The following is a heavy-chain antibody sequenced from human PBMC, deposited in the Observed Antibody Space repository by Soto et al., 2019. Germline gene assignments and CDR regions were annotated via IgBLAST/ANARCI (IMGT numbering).Heavy chain of an antibody. CDR3: AKAVQNLNWSYGTNPSRYYHYYMDV. V-gene: IGHV3-30*18. CDR2: ISYDGSNK. CDR1: GFTFSSYG. J-gene: IGHJ6*03. Sequence: PGGSLRLSCAASGFTFSSYGMHWVRQAPGKGLEWVAVISYDGSNKYYADSVKGRFTISRDNSKNTLYLQMNSLRAEDTAVYYCAKAVQNLNWSYGTNPSRYYHYYMDVRGKGTSVTVSS. D-gene: IGHD1-1*01.